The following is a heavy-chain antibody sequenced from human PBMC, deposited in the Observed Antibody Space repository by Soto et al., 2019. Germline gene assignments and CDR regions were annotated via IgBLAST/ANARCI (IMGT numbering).Heavy chain of an antibody. CDR2: ISGSGNST. Sequence: EVQLLESGGGLVQPGGSLRLSCAASGFTFSSYAMSWVRQAPGKGLEWVSPISGSGNSTNYADSVKGRFTISRDNSKNTLYLQMNSLRAEDTAVYHCAKDRGLYYYDSSGLDYWGQGTLVTVSS. V-gene: IGHV3-23*01. CDR3: AKDRGLYYYDSSGLDY. CDR1: GFTFSSYA. J-gene: IGHJ4*02. D-gene: IGHD3-22*01.